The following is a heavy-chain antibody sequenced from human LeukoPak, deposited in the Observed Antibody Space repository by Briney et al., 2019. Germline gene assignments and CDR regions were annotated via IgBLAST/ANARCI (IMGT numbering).Heavy chain of an antibody. CDR2: LSPITGDA. CDR1: GFIFSNFD. CDR3: VRDGEGVAIGVNFWFDP. D-gene: IGHD3-10*01. Sequence: GASVKVSCRESGFIFSNFDFNWVRQAPGHGLEWLGWLSPITGDAGYARQFQGRITMTRDTSTSTLYMELTSLRSEDTAVYYYVRDGEGVAIGVNFWFDPWGQGTLVTVSS. J-gene: IGHJ5*02. V-gene: IGHV1-8*01.